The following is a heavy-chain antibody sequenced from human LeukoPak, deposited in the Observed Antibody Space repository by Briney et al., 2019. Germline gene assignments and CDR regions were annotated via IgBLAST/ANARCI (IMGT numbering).Heavy chain of an antibody. V-gene: IGHV1-18*01. J-gene: IGHJ3*02. CDR2: ISAYNGNT. D-gene: IGHD2-2*01. CDR3: ASLVVPAVLDAFDI. Sequence: GASVKVSCKASGYTFTSYGISWVRQAPGQGLERMGWISAYNGNTDYAQKLQGRVTMTTDTSTSTAYMELRSLRSDDTAVYYCASLVVPAVLDAFDIWGQGTMVTVSS. CDR1: GYTFTSYG.